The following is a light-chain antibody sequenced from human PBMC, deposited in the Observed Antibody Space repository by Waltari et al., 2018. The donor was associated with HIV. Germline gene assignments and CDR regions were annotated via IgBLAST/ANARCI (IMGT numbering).Light chain of an antibody. CDR3: AAWDDSLGGLL. V-gene: IGLV1-36*01. CDR1: TSNIGTNA. J-gene: IGLJ2*01. CDR2: YDD. Sequence: QSVLTQPPSLSEAPRQRVTISCSGSTSNIGTNAVYWYQQLPGKAPKLVIYYDDLLPSGVSGRFSGSKSGTSASLAISGLQSEDEADYYCAAWDDSLGGLLFGGGTKLTVL.